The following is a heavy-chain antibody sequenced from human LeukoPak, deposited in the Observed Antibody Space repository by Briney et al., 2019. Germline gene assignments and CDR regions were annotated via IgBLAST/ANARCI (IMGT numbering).Heavy chain of an antibody. D-gene: IGHD3-10*01. CDR3: PKEPLWFGALSVEGWYFDL. CDR2: SFGGGDA. V-gene: IGHV4-39*07. Sequence: SETLSLTCTVSGASIGDSSFYGGWIRQPPGKGLEWIGSSFGGGDAYYNPSLSSRVTLSTNTSHNRFSLRLSSVTAADTALYYCPKEPLWFGALSVEGWYFDLWGRGTLVTVSS. J-gene: IGHJ2*01. CDR1: GASIGDSSFY.